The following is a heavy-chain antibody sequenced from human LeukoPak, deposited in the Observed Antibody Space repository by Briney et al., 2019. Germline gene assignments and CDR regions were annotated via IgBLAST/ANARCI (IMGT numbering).Heavy chain of an antibody. J-gene: IGHJ5*02. Sequence: SVEVSCKASGGTFSSYAISWVRQAPGQGLEWMGGIIPIFGTANYAQKFQGRVTITADESTSTAYMELSSLRSEDTAVYYCARVVAARLILGWFDPWGQGTLVTVSS. V-gene: IGHV1-69*01. CDR1: GGTFSSYA. CDR2: IIPIFGTA. CDR3: ARVVAARLILGWFDP. D-gene: IGHD6-6*01.